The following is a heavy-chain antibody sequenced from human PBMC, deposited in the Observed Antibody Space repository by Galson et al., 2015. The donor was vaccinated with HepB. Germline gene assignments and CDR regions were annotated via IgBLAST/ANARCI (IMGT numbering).Heavy chain of an antibody. D-gene: IGHD3-10*01. CDR1: GFTFSSYA. CDR2: ISGSGGST. CDR3: AKDPAQTYYYDSFHYYYGMDV. V-gene: IGHV3-23*01. J-gene: IGHJ6*02. Sequence: SLRLSCAASGFTFSSYAMSWVRQAPGKGLEWVSAISGSGGSTYYADSVKGRFTISRDNSKNTLYLQMNSLRAEDTAVYYCAKDPAQTYYYDSFHYYYGMDVWGQGTTVTVSS.